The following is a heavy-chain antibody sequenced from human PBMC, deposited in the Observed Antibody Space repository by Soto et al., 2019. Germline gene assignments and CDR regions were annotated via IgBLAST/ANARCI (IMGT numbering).Heavy chain of an antibody. V-gene: IGHV3-23*01. D-gene: IGHD6-19*01. J-gene: IGHJ4*01. CDR1: GFSFINFA. Sequence: LRLSCAASGFSFINFAVNWVRQAPGKGLEWVSTISGSGGTTYYADSVKGRFTISRDNSKDTLYLQMNSLRAEDTAVYYCARYATYSSGWRNYWGXG. CDR3: ARYATYSSGWRNY. CDR2: ISGSGGTT.